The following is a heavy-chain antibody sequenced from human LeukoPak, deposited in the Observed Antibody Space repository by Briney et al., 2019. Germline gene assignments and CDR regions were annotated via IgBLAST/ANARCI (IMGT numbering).Heavy chain of an antibody. Sequence: SETLSLTCTVSGGSISSYYWSWIRQPAGKGLEWIGRIYTSGSTNYNPSLKSRVTISVDTSKNQFSLKLSSVTAADTAVYYCATSGEDYAFDIWGQGTMVTVSS. J-gene: IGHJ3*02. CDR3: ATSGEDYAFDI. CDR2: IYTSGST. CDR1: GGSISSYY. V-gene: IGHV4-4*07. D-gene: IGHD3-16*01.